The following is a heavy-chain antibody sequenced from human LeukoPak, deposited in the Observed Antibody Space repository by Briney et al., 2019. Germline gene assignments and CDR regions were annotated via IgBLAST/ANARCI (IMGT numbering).Heavy chain of an antibody. CDR2: ITGSGGST. D-gene: IGHD5-12*01. Sequence: GGSLRLSCAASGFTFSSCAMNWVRQAPGKGLEWVSVITGSGGSTYYADSVKGRFTISRDNSKNTLSLQMNSLRAEDTAVYYCARRGYSGYDFDYWGQGTLVTVSS. CDR3: ARRGYSGYDFDY. CDR1: GFTFSSCA. V-gene: IGHV3-23*01. J-gene: IGHJ4*02.